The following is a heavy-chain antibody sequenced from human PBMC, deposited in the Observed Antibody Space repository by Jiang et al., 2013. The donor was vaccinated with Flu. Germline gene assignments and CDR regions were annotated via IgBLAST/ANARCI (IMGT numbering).Heavy chain of an antibody. CDR1: GGSISSYY. CDR3: ARTRYTAMGYYFDY. D-gene: IGHD5-18*01. CDR2: IYYSGST. V-gene: IGHV4-59*01. Sequence: GPGLVKPSETLSLTCTVSGGSISSYYWSWIRQPPGKGLEWIGYIYYSGSTNYNPSLKSRVTISVDTSKNQFSLKLSSVTAADTAVYYCARTRYTAMGYYFDYWGQGTLVTVSS. J-gene: IGHJ4*02.